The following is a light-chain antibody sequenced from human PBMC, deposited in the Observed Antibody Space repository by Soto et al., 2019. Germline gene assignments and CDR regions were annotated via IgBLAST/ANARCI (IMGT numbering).Light chain of an antibody. J-gene: IGKJ4*01. V-gene: IGKV1-12*01. Sequence: DIPMTQSPSSVSASVGDRVTITCRASQGISNWLIWYQQKPGKAPKFLIYDASTLQGGVPPRFSGSGSGTDFTLTISSLQPEDSAIYYCQHATSYPLTFGGGTKVEIK. CDR2: DAS. CDR3: QHATSYPLT. CDR1: QGISNW.